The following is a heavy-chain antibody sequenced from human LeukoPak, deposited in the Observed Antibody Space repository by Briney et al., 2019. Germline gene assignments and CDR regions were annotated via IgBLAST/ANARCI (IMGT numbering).Heavy chain of an antibody. D-gene: IGHD2-2*01. CDR3: ARGGPYCTSTSCFGGLDY. CDR2: ISSSSSYI. V-gene: IGHV3-21*01. CDR1: GFTFSSYS. J-gene: IGHJ4*02. Sequence: GGSLRLSRAASGFTFSSYSMNWVRQAPGKGLEWVSSISSSSSYIYYAGSVKGRFTVSRDNRNNSLNLQMNSLRADDTSVYYCARGGPYCTSTSCFGGLDYWGRGTLVTVSS.